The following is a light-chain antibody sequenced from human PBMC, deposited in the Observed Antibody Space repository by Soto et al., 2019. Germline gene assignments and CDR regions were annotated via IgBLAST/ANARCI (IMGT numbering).Light chain of an antibody. J-gene: IGKJ3*01. Sequence: EVVMTQSPATLSVSPGERVTLSCRASESVHRNLAWYQQKPGQGPSLLIYYASTRATGAPDRFPGSGSGTEFTLTISSLQSEDFGVYHCQHYSNWPPTFGPGTKVEIK. V-gene: IGKV3-15*01. CDR1: ESVHRN. CDR2: YAS. CDR3: QHYSNWPPT.